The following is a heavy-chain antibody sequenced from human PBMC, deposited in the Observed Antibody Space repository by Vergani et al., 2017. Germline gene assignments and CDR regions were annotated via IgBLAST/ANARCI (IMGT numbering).Heavy chain of an antibody. CDR3: AKDVAIVVVPAAIGFGY. CDR2: ISGSGGST. CDR1: GFTFSSYA. Sequence: VQVVESGGGVVQPGRSLRLSCAASGFTFSSYAMSWVRQAPGKGLEWVSAISGSGGSTYYADSVKGRFTISRDNSKNTLYLQMNSLRAEDTAVYYCAKDVAIVVVPAAIGFGYWGQGTLVTVSS. D-gene: IGHD2-2*01. V-gene: IGHV3-23*04. J-gene: IGHJ4*02.